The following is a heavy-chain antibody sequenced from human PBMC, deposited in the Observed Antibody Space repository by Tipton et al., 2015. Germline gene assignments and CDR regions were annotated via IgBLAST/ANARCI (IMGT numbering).Heavy chain of an antibody. J-gene: IGHJ6*02. Sequence: GLVKPSQTLSLTCAISGDSVSSSSGTWNWIRQSPSRGLEWLGRTYYRSKWYNDYAVSVKSRITINPDTSKNQFSLQLNSVTPEDTAVYSCARGCLCGGDCFSYGMDDWGQGTTVTVSS. CDR2: TYYRSKWYN. V-gene: IGHV6-1*01. D-gene: IGHD2-21*01. CDR1: GDSVSSSSGT. CDR3: ARGCLCGGDCFSYGMDD.